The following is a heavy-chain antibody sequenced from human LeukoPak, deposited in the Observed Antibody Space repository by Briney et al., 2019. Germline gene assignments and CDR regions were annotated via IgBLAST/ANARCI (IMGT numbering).Heavy chain of an antibody. J-gene: IGHJ6*02. CDR2: INPNSGGT. CDR1: GYTFTGYY. CDR3: ARDKMAVADNYYYYYGMDV. D-gene: IGHD6-19*01. V-gene: IGHV1-2*06. Sequence: ASVKVSCKASGYTFTGYYMHWVRQAPGQGLEWMGRINPNSGGTNYAQKFQGRVTITADESTSTAYMELSSLRSEDTAVYYCARDKMAVADNYYYYYGMDVWGQGTTVTVSS.